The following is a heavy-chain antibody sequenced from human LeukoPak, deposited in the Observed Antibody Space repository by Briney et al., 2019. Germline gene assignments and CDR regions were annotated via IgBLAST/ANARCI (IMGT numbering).Heavy chain of an antibody. J-gene: IGHJ4*02. CDR1: GGSISSYY. Sequence: SETLSLTCTVSGGSISSYYWSWIRQPPGKGLEWIGYIYYSGSTNYNPSLKSRVTISVDTSKNQFSLKLSSVTAADTAVYHCGRGLRYSESYVVEYWGQGTLVTVSS. V-gene: IGHV4-59*01. CDR3: GRGLRYSESYVVEY. CDR2: IYYSGST. D-gene: IGHD1-26*01.